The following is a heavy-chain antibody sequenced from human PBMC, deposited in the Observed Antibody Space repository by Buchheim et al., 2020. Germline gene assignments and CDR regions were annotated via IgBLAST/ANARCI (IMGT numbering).Heavy chain of an antibody. J-gene: IGHJ6*02. CDR3: ARGPYRPYYYYGMDV. Sequence: QVQLQQWGAGLLKPSETLSLTCAVYGGSFSGYYWSWIRQPPGKGLEWIGEINHSGSTNYNPSLKSRVTISVDTSKNQFSLKLSSVTAADTAVYYCARGPYRPYYYYGMDVRGQGTT. CDR1: GGSFSGYY. V-gene: IGHV4-34*01. CDR2: INHSGST. D-gene: IGHD4-11*01.